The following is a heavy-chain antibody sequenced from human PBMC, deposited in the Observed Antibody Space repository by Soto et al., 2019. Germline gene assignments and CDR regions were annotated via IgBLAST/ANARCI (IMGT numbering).Heavy chain of an antibody. D-gene: IGHD2-15*01. CDR3: ARDGKHCSGSKCYWSPPNH. V-gene: IGHV3-7*01. Sequence: EEQLVESGGGLVQPGGSLRLSCAASGVTFSDYWMSWVRQAPGKGLEWVANIKEDGSERYYVDSVKGRFTISRDNAKKSLYLQMNSLRAEDTAVYYCARDGKHCSGSKCYWSPPNHWGQGTLVTVSS. CDR1: GVTFSDYW. CDR2: IKEDGSER. J-gene: IGHJ4*02.